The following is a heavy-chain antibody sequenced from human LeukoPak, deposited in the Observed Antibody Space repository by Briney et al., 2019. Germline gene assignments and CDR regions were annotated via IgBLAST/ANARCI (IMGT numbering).Heavy chain of an antibody. J-gene: IGHJ4*02. CDR1: GFTFDDYA. V-gene: IGHV3-9*01. CDR2: ISRNSGNT. Sequence: PGRSLRLSCAASGFTFDDYAMHWVRQAPGKGLEWVSGISRNSGNTGYADSVKGRFTISRDNAKNSLYLQMNSLRAEDTGVYYCARGDTQSKYRQFDSWGQGSLVIVSS. D-gene: IGHD1-26*01. CDR3: ARGDTQSKYRQFDS.